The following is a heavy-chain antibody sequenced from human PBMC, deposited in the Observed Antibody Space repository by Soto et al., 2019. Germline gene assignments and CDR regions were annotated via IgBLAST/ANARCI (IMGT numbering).Heavy chain of an antibody. J-gene: IGHJ4*02. Sequence: VGSLRLSCAASGFTFSRYWMHWVRQAPGKGLVWVSRIDSYGSATSQVDSVEGRFTISRDNAKNTLYLQMNSLRAEDTAVYYCARGWVEGLSRQPPTDYWGQGTLVTVSS. CDR3: ARGWVEGLSRQPPTDY. CDR2: IDSYGSAT. CDR1: GFTFSRYW. D-gene: IGHD3-3*01. V-gene: IGHV3-74*01.